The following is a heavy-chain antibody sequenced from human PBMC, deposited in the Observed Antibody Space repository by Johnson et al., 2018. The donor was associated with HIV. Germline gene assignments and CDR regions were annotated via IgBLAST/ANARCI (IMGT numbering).Heavy chain of an antibody. J-gene: IGHJ3*01. CDR2: IRSKANSFAT. CDR1: GFTFSGSA. D-gene: IGHD2-15*01. Sequence: VQLVESGGGLVQPGGSLKLSCAASGFTFSGSAMHWVRQASGKGLEWVGRIRSKANSFATASAASVKGRFTISRDDSKNTAYLQMNSLKTEDTAVYYCARTSCSGARCLGYDPFDVWGQGTMVTVSS. V-gene: IGHV3-73*02. CDR3: ARTSCSGARCLGYDPFDV.